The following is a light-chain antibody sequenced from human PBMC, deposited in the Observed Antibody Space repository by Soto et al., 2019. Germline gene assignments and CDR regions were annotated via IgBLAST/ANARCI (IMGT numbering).Light chain of an antibody. CDR3: QQRSNWWT. CDR1: QSVSSY. V-gene: IGKV3-11*01. CDR2: DAS. Sequence: EIVLTQSPATLSLSPGERATLPCMASQSVSSYLAWYQQKPGQAPRLLIYDASNRATGIPARFSGSGYGTDFTLTISSLEPDDFAVYYCQQRSNWWTFGQGTKVEIK. J-gene: IGKJ1*01.